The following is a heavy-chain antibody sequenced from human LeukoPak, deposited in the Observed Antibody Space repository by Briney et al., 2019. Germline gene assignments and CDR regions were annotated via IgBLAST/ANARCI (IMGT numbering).Heavy chain of an antibody. CDR2: IRYDGSNK. CDR1: GFTFSSYG. J-gene: IGHJ6*04. D-gene: IGHD3-10*01. V-gene: IGHV3-30*02. Sequence: GGSLRLSCAASGFTFSSYGMHWVRQAPGKGLEWAAFIRYDGSNKHYADSVKGRFTISRDNSKNTLYLQMNSLRAEDTAVYYCAKDGMITMVRGVRCPDVWGKGTTVTISS. CDR3: AKDGMITMVRGVRCPDV.